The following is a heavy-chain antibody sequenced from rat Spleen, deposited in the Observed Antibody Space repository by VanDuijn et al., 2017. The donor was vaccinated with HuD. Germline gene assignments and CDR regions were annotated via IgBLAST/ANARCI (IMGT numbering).Heavy chain of an antibody. Sequence: EVQLVETGGGLVQPGRTLKLSCEASGFTFSNYYMAWVRQAPTKGLECVATISTGGGDTYYRDSVRGRFTISRDNAKNTLYLQMDSLRSEDTATYYCARGGFFRYWGQGVMVTVSS. CDR2: ISTGGGDT. V-gene: IGHV5-25*01. CDR1: GFTFSNYY. D-gene: IGHD1-6*01. J-gene: IGHJ2*01. CDR3: ARGGFFRY.